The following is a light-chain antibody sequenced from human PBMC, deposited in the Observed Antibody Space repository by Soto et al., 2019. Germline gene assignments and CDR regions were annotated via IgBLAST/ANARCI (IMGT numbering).Light chain of an antibody. CDR3: QQYGSSGT. V-gene: IGKV3-20*01. CDR1: LSVSNNY. Sequence: VLTQSPGTLSLSPGEGATLSCRASLSVSNNYLAWYQQKPGQAPRLLIYGASNRATGIPDRFSGSGSGTDFTLTISRLEPEDFAVYYCQQYGSSGTFGQGTKVDIK. J-gene: IGKJ1*01. CDR2: GAS.